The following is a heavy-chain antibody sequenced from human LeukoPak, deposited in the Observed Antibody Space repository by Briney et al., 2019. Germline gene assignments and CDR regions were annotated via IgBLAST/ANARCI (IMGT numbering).Heavy chain of an antibody. J-gene: IGHJ3*02. D-gene: IGHD3-16*01. CDR2: ISGSGGST. CDR1: GGSISSGDYY. CDR3: AKDYYDYVWGSWSYHPHAFDI. V-gene: IGHV3-23*01. Sequence: PSETLSLTCTVSGGSISSGDYYWSWVRQAPGKGLEWVSAISGSGGSTYYADSVKGRFTISRDNSKNTLYLQMNSLRAEDTAVYYCAKDYYDYVWGSWSYHPHAFDIWGQGTMVTVSS.